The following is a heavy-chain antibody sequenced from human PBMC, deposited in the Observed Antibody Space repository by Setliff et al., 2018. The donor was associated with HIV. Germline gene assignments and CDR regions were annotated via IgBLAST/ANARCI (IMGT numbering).Heavy chain of an antibody. CDR2: IYTSGDT. Sequence: PSETLSLTCTVSGGSISSYYWSWIRQPPGKGLEWIGYIYTSGDTNYNPSLKSRVTISAAMSKNQFSLKLRSVTAADTAVYYCARGGFTGVTTHFQHWGLGTLVTVSS. V-gene: IGHV4-4*08. CDR1: GGSISSYY. J-gene: IGHJ1*01. D-gene: IGHD4-17*01. CDR3: ARGGFTGVTTHFQH.